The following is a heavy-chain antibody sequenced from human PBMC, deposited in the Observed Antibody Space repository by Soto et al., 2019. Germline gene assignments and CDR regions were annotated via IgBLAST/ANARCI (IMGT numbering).Heavy chain of an antibody. CDR1: GFTFSSYA. J-gene: IGHJ4*02. D-gene: IGHD1-26*01. Sequence: EVQLLESGGGFVQPGGSLRVSCAASGFTFSSYAMSWVRQSAEKGLEWVSGISHSGGTTYDADFVKGRFTISRDNSKNTLYLQMSSLRVEETAIYYCAKELYTGSHWVLDYWGQGTLVTVSS. V-gene: IGHV3-23*01. CDR2: ISHSGGTT. CDR3: AKELYTGSHWVLDY.